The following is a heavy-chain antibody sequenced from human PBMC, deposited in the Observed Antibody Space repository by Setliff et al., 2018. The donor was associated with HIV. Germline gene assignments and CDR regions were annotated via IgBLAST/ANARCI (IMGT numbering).Heavy chain of an antibody. CDR3: TRAEQQLPYYYYYYGMDV. Sequence: SETLSLTCAVYGGSFSGYYWSWIRQPPGKGLEWIGEINHSGSTNYNPSLKSRVTISVDTFKNQFSLKLSSVTAADTAVYYCTRAEQQLPYYYYYYGMDVWGQGTTVTVSS. J-gene: IGHJ6*02. D-gene: IGHD6-13*01. V-gene: IGHV4-34*01. CDR1: GGSFSGYY. CDR2: INHSGST.